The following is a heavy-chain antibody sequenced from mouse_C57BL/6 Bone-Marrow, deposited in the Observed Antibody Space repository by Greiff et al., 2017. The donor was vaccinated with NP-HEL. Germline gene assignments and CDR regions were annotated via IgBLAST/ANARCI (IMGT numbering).Heavy chain of an antibody. CDR2: IDPSDSYT. D-gene: IGHD3-1*01. CDR1: GYTFTSYW. Sequence: QVQLKQPGAELVRPGTSVKLSCKASGYTFTSYWMHWVKQRPGQGLEWIGVIDPSDSYTNYNQKFKGKATLTVDTSSSTAYMQLSSLTSEDSAVYYSASAQLFAYWGQGTLVTVSA. CDR3: ASAQLFAY. V-gene: IGHV1-59*01. J-gene: IGHJ3*01.